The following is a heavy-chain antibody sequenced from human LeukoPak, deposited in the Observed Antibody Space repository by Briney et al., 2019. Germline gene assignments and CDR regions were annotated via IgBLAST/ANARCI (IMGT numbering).Heavy chain of an antibody. D-gene: IGHD6-19*01. J-gene: IGHJ1*01. CDR2: IYQSGST. Sequence: SGTLSLTCAVSGGSISRSNWCIWVRQPPGKGLEWIGKIYQSGSTNYNPSLKSRVTISVDKSKNQFSLKLTSVTAADTAVYYCARGVGSSGPLPTEYFQHWGQGTLVTVSS. CDR3: ARGVGSSGPLPTEYFQH. V-gene: IGHV4-4*02. CDR1: GGSISRSNW.